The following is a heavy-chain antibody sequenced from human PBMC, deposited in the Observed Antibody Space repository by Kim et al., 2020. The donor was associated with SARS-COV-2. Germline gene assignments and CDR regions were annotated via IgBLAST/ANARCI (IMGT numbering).Heavy chain of an antibody. J-gene: IGHJ6*02. CDR3: ARTYYDFWSGYYHDGMDV. CDR2: IYYSGST. D-gene: IGHD3-3*01. CDR1: GGSISSYY. V-gene: IGHV4-59*13. Sequence: SETLSLTCTVSGGSISSYYWSWIRQPPGKGLEWIGYIYYSGSTNYNPSLKSRVTISVDTSKNQFSLKLSSVTAADTAVYYCARTYYDFWSGYYHDGMDVWGQGTTVTVSS.